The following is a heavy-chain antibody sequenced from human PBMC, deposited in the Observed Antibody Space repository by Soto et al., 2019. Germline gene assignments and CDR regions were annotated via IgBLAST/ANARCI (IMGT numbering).Heavy chain of an antibody. Sequence: ASVKVSCKASGYTFTGYYMHWVRQAPGQGLEWMGWINPNSGGTNYAQKFQGRVTMTRDTSISTAYMELSRLRSDDTAAYYCAREGDYYGSGSLNYWGQGTLVTVSS. CDR2: INPNSGGT. CDR3: AREGDYYGSGSLNY. J-gene: IGHJ4*02. V-gene: IGHV1-2*02. CDR1: GYTFTGYY. D-gene: IGHD3-10*01.